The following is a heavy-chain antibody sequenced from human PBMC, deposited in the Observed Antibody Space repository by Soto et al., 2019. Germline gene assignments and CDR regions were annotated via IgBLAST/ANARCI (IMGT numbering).Heavy chain of an antibody. V-gene: IGHV4-59*11. CDR3: ARVGSSGWSPDY. D-gene: IGHD6-19*01. CDR1: GGSISGHY. J-gene: IGHJ4*02. CDR2: IFYSGSTTY. Sequence: SETLSLTCTVSGGSISGHYWIWIRQPPGEGMEWIGYIFYSGSTTYNNNPSLKSRVSISVDTSKNQFYLRLSSVTAADTAVYYCARVGSSGWSPDYWGQGTLVTVSS.